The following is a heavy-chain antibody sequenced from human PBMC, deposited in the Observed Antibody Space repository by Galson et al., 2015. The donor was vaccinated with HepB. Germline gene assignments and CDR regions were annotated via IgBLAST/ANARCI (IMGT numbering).Heavy chain of an antibody. CDR1: GFNFDDYA. CDR2: IRSKTFGGTP. J-gene: IGHJ4*02. D-gene: IGHD4-23*01. V-gene: IGHV3-49*03. Sequence: SLRLSCAASGFNFDDYAMSWFRQAPGKGLEWVSFIRSKTFGGTPEYAASVEGRFTISRDDSKTTAYLQMDSLKTEDTAVYYCARAVTTVVTPGFWGQGTLVTVSS. CDR3: ARAVTTVVTPGF.